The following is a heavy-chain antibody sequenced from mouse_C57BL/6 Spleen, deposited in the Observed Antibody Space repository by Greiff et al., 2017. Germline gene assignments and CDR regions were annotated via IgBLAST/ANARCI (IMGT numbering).Heavy chain of an antibody. D-gene: IGHD2-3*01. J-gene: IGHJ3*01. CDR3: AGDGVPFAY. Sequence: QVQLQQSGAELARPGASVKLSCKASGYTFTSYGISWVKQRTGQGLEWIGEIYPRSCNTYYNEKFKGKATLTADKSSSTAYMELRSLTSEDSAVYFCAGDGVPFAYWGQGTLVTVSA. CDR2: IYPRSCNT. V-gene: IGHV1-81*01. CDR1: GYTFTSYG.